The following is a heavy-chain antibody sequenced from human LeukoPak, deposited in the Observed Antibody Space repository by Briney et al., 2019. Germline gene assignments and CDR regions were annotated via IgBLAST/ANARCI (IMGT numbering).Heavy chain of an antibody. J-gene: IGHJ4*02. CDR2: VYYSGTT. V-gene: IGHV4-39*07. D-gene: IGHD3-3*01. Sequence: SETLSLTCSVSGGSISLSYYYWGWIRQPPGKALEWIGSVYYSGTTSYNPSLKSRVTISVDMSKNHFSLRLSSVTAADTAMYYCARDRSTDFWSGYYTNYFDYWGQGTLVTVSS. CDR3: ARDRSTDFWSGYYTNYFDY. CDR1: GGSISLSYYY.